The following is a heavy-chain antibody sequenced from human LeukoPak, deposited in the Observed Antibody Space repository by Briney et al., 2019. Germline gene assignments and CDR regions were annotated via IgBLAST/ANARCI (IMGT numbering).Heavy chain of an antibody. D-gene: IGHD5-12*01. Sequence: GGSLRLSCAASGFTFSTYSINWVRQAPGQGLEWVSAISGSGGGTYYADSVKGRLTISRDNSKNTLYLQMSSLRAEDTAVYYCAKAFSAYENWPPNWFDPWGQGTLVTVSS. J-gene: IGHJ5*02. CDR3: AKAFSAYENWPPNWFDP. V-gene: IGHV3-23*01. CDR1: GFTFSTYS. CDR2: ISGSGGGT.